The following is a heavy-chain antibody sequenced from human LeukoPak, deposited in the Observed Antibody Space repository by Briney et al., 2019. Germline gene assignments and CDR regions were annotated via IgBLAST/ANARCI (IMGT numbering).Heavy chain of an antibody. CDR1: GGSISSSSYY. V-gene: IGHV4-39*07. CDR2: IYYSGST. D-gene: IGHD6-13*01. CDR3: ARGLQLVPDYFDY. J-gene: IGHJ4*02. Sequence: SETLSLTCTVSGGSISSSSYYWGWIRQPPGKGLEWIGSIYYSGSTNYNPSLKSRVTISVDTSKNQFSLKLSSVTAADTAVYYCARGLQLVPDYFDYWGQGTLVTVSS.